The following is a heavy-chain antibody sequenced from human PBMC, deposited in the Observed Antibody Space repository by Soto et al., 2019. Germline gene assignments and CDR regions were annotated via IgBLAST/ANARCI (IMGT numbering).Heavy chain of an antibody. CDR1: GYTFTSYG. Sequence: QVQLVQSGAEVKKPGASVEVSCKASGYTFTSYGISWVRQAPGQGLEWMGWISAYNGNTNYAQKLQGRVTMTTDTSTSTAYMELRSLRSDDTAVYYCARDPSYGDYEYYFDHWGQGTLVTVSS. V-gene: IGHV1-18*01. J-gene: IGHJ4*02. D-gene: IGHD4-17*01. CDR3: ARDPSYGDYEYYFDH. CDR2: ISAYNGNT.